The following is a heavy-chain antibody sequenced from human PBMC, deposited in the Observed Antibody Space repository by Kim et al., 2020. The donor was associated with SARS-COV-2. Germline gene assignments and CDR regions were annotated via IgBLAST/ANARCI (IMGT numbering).Heavy chain of an antibody. J-gene: IGHJ4*02. CDR3: ARRHYSGWLDY. D-gene: IGHD6-19*01. V-gene: IGHV4-39*01. CDR2: T. Sequence: TYYHPSLKSRVTISVDTSKNPFSLKLSSVTAADTAVYYCARRHYSGWLDYWGQGTLVTVSS.